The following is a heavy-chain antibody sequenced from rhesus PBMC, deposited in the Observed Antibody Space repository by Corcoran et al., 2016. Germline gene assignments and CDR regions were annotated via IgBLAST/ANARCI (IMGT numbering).Heavy chain of an antibody. V-gene: IGHV4-165*02. CDR1: GGSISGYY. CDR2: IGGSSGST. Sequence: QVQLQESGPGLVKPSETLSLTCAFSGGSISGYYWHWIRQPPGTGLAWIGYIGGSSGSTYYNPSLKSRVTISTDTSKNQFSLKLSSVTAADTAVYYCARIRAAGPRGYYGLDSWGQGVVVTVSS. J-gene: IGHJ6*01. D-gene: IGHD6S26*01. CDR3: ARIRAAGPRGYYGLDS.